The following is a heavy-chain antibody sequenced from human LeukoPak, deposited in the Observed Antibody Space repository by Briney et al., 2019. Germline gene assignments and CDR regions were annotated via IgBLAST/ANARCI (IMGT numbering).Heavy chain of an antibody. CDR1: GGSISSSSYY. CDR3: ATPVVVTAAPNF. Sequence: KASGTLSLTCTVSGGSISSSSYYWGWIRQPPGKGLEWIGSIYYSGSTYYNPSLKSRVTISVDTSKNQFSLKLSSVTAADTAVYYCATPVVVTAAPNFWGQGTLVTVSS. J-gene: IGHJ4*02. CDR2: IYYSGST. V-gene: IGHV4-39*01. D-gene: IGHD2-21*02.